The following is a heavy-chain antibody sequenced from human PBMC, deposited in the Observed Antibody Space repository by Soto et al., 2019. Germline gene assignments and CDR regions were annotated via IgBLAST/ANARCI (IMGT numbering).Heavy chain of an antibody. Sequence: PGGSLRLSCAVSGFTFSSAWMSWVRQAPGKGLEWVGRIKSKIDGGTTDYAAPVKGRFAISRDDSENALYLQINSLKTEDTAVYYCTTLIAPAGTFTPYLGKGTRVTVPS. CDR1: GFTFSSAW. D-gene: IGHD6-13*01. CDR2: IKSKIDGGTT. CDR3: TTLIAPAGTFTPY. V-gene: IGHV3-15*01. J-gene: IGHJ4*02.